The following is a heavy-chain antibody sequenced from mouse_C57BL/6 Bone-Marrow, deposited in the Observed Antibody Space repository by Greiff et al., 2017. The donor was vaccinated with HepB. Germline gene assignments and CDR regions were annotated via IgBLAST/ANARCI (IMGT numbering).Heavy chain of an antibody. V-gene: IGHV5-4*01. CDR1: GFTFSSYA. D-gene: IGHD2-1*01. Sequence: DVHLVESGGGLVKPGGSLKLSCAASGFTFSSYAMSWVRQTPEKRLEWVATISDGGSYTYYPDNVKGRFTISRDNAKNNLYLQMSHLKSEDTAMYYCARINYGNYDFDYWGQGTTLTVSS. CDR3: ARINYGNYDFDY. J-gene: IGHJ2*01. CDR2: ISDGGSYT.